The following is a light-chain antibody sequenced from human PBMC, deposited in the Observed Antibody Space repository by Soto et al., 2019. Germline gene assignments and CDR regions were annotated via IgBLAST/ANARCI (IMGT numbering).Light chain of an antibody. CDR3: SSYTVHSSLFV. CDR2: EVS. CDR1: SGDIGSYNY. J-gene: IGLJ1*01. V-gene: IGLV2-14*01. Sequence: QSALTQPASVSGSPGQSITISCTGSSGDIGSYNYVSWYQQYPGKAPQLIIYEVSYRPSGVSNRFSGSKSGNTASLTISGLQAEDEADYYCSSYTVHSSLFVFGTGTKLTVL.